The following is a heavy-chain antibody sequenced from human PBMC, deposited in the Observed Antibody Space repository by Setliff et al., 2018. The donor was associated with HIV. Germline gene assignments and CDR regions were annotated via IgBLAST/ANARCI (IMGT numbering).Heavy chain of an antibody. CDR2: IYYSGST. J-gene: IGHJ4*02. D-gene: IGHD5-12*01. CDR1: GDSISSSSYY. CDR3: ARGLGGGYDRPFDN. V-gene: IGHV4-39*07. Sequence: LSLTCTVSGDSISSSSYYWGWIRQPPEKGLEWIGTIYYSGSTYYNPSLKSRVTISVDTSKNQFSLKLSSMTAADTAVYYCARGLGGGYDRPFDNWGQGTLVTVSS.